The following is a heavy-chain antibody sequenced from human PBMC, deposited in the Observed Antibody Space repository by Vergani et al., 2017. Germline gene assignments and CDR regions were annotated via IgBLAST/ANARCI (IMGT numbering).Heavy chain of an antibody. D-gene: IGHD2-15*01. CDR2: IYPGDSDT. V-gene: IGHV5-51*01. CDR1: GYSFTSYW. Sequence: EVQLVQSGAEVQKPGESLKISCKGSGYSFTSYWIGWVRQMPGKGLEWMGIIYPGDSDTRYSPSFQGQVTISADKSISTAYLQWSSLKASDNDMYFCARFVVVVAATYNYMDVWGKGTTVTVSS. CDR3: ARFVVVVAATYNYMDV. J-gene: IGHJ6*03.